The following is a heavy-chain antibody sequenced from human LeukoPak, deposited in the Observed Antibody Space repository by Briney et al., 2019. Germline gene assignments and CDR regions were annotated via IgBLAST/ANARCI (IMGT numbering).Heavy chain of an antibody. Sequence: ASVKVSCKASGYTFTSYGISWVRQAPGQGLEWMGWISAYNGNTNYAQKLQGRVTMTTDTSTSTTHMELRSLKSDDTAVYYCARDLYSLLRGASGYWGQGTLVTVSS. D-gene: IGHD3-10*01. CDR3: ARDLYSLLRGASGY. J-gene: IGHJ4*02. CDR1: GYTFTSYG. V-gene: IGHV1-18*01. CDR2: ISAYNGNT.